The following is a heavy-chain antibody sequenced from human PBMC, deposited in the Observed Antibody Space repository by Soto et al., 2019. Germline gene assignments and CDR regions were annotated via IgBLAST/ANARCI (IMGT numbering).Heavy chain of an antibody. D-gene: IGHD3-16*02. CDR3: AAYCYTMTCTHFHGYS. CDR2: IKQDGSEK. V-gene: IGHV3-7*01. J-gene: IGHJ5*02. Sequence: GGSLRLSCAASGFTFSSYWMSWVRQAPGKGLEWVANIKQDGSEKYYVDSVKGRFTISRDNAKNSLYLQMNSLRAEDTAVYYCAAYCYTMTCTHFHGYSWGQGTQVTVSS. CDR1: GFTFSSYW.